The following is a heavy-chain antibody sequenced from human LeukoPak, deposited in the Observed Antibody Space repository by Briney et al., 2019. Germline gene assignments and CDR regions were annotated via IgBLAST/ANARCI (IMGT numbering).Heavy chain of an antibody. J-gene: IGHJ6*02. D-gene: IGHD3-10*01. V-gene: IGHV4-34*01. CDR2: INHXXXT. CDR3: ARGKYYGSGSSKRYYYYGMDV. Sequence: EXIXEINHXXXTNYNPSLKSRVTISVDTSKNQFSLKLSSVTAADTAVYYCARGKYYGSGSSKRYYYYGMDVWGQGTTVTVSS.